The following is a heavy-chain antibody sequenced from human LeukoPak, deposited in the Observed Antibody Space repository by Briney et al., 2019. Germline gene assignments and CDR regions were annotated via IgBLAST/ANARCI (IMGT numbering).Heavy chain of an antibody. D-gene: IGHD3-22*01. CDR2: IYYSGST. V-gene: IGHV4-59*01. CDR1: SGSISGYY. J-gene: IGHJ4*02. Sequence: SETLSLTCTVSSGSISGYYWNWIRQPPGKGLEWIGHIYYSGSTNYNPSLKSRVTISLDTSKNQFSLKLSSVTAADTAVYHCARRGYYYDSRGYYYFAYWGRGTLVTVSS. CDR3: ARRGYYYDSRGYYYFAY.